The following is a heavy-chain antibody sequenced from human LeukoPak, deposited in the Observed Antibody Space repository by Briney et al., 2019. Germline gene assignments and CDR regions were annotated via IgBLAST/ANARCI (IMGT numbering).Heavy chain of an antibody. Sequence: ASVKVSCKASGYTFTTYGISWVRQAPGQGLEWMGWISVYSGNTKYAQKLQGRVTMTTDTSTSTAYMELRSLRSEDTAVYYCARDSSGYPRYYGMDVWGQGTTVTVSS. D-gene: IGHD3-22*01. CDR2: ISVYSGNT. CDR3: ARDSSGYPRYYGMDV. J-gene: IGHJ6*02. V-gene: IGHV1-18*01. CDR1: GYTFTTYG.